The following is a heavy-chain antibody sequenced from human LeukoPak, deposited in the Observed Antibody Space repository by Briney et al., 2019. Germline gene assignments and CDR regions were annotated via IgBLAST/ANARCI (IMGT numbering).Heavy chain of an antibody. CDR2: IYYSGST. CDR3: ARDRSSSWYREFDP. Sequence: NPSETLSLTCTVSGGSISSYYWSWIRQPPGKGLEWLGYIYYSGSTNYNPSLKSRVTISVDTSKNQFSLKLSSVTAADTAVYYCARDRSSSWYREFDPWGQGTLVTVSS. J-gene: IGHJ5*02. D-gene: IGHD6-13*01. CDR1: GGSISSYY. V-gene: IGHV4-59*01.